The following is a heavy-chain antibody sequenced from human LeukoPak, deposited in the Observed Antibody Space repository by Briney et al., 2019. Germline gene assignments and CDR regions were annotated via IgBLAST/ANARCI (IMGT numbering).Heavy chain of an antibody. CDR2: ISGSGGST. CDR3: ANDGAYYDSSTDAFDI. V-gene: IGHV3-23*01. J-gene: IGHJ3*02. CDR1: GFTFNTYS. Sequence: GGSLRLSCAVSGFTFNTYSMNWVRQAPGKGLEWVSAISGSGGSTYYADSVKGRFTISRDNSKNTLYLQMNSLRAEDTAVYYCANDGAYYDSSTDAFDIWGQGTMVTVSS. D-gene: IGHD3-22*01.